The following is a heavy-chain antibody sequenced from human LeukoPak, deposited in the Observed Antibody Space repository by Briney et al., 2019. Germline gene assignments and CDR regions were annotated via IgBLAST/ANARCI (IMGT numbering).Heavy chain of an antibody. D-gene: IGHD3-10*01. CDR2: IKQDGSEK. J-gene: IGHJ6*03. CDR3: AKDARPIGELLFYYYYYYMDV. CDR1: GFTFSSYW. V-gene: IGHV3-7*03. Sequence: PGGSLRLSCAASGFTFSSYWMSWVRQAPGKGLEWVANIKQDGSEKYYVDSVKGRFTISRDNAKNSLYLQMNSPRAEDTAVYYCAKDARPIGELLFYYYYYYMDVWGKGTTVTISS.